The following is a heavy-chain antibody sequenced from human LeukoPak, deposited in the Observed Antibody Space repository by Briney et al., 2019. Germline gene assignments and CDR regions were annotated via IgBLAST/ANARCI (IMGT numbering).Heavy chain of an antibody. CDR1: GYTFTGDY. V-gene: IGHV1-2*02. Sequence: ASVKVSCKASGYTFTGDYLHWVRQAPGQGLEWRGWINPNRGGTNHAQNSQARVTITRNTTINTAYMQLSRLRSDDTAVYFCARADCSGGRCHIYFRYWGQGALVTVSS. D-gene: IGHD2-15*01. J-gene: IGHJ4*02. CDR3: ARADCSGGRCHIYFRY. CDR2: INPNRGGT.